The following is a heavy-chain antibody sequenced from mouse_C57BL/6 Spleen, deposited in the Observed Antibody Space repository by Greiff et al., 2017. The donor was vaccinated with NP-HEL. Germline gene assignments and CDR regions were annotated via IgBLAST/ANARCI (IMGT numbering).Heavy chain of an antibody. CDR2: ISSGGSYT. CDR1: GFTFSSYG. Sequence: EVQLVESGGDLVKPGGSLKLSCAASGFTFSSYGMSWVRQTPDKRLEWVATISSGGSYTYYPDSVKGRFTISRDNAKNTLYLQMSSLKSEDTAMYYCARHVLGPNYFDYWGQGTTLTVSS. CDR3: ARHVLGPNYFDY. V-gene: IGHV5-6*01. J-gene: IGHJ2*01.